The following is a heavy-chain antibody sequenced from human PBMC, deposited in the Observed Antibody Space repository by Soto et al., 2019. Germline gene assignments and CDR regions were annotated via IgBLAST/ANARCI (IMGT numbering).Heavy chain of an antibody. CDR2: INPNNGNT. D-gene: IGHD1-1*01. V-gene: IGHV1-8*01. CDR1: GYTFTSYD. CDR3: ARTSSGTRGGFDP. Sequence: GASVKVSCKASGYTFTSYDIKWVRQATGQGLEWMGWINPNNGNTGYAEKFQGRVTMTRSTSISTAYMELSSLRSDDTAVYFCARTSSGTRGGFDPWGQGTLVTVYS. J-gene: IGHJ5*02.